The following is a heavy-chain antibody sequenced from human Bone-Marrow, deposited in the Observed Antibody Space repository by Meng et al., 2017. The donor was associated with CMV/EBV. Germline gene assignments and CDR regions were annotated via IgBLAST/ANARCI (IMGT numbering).Heavy chain of an antibody. CDR1: GFTFSSYA. J-gene: IGHJ4*02. CDR3: ARSEIRDTYYDFWSGYPPVY. CDR2: ISYDGSNK. V-gene: IGHV3-30*04. D-gene: IGHD3-3*01. Sequence: GESLKISCAASGFTFSSYAMHWVRQAPGKGLEWVAVISYDGSNKYYADSVKGRFTISRDNSKNTLYLQMNSLRAEDTAVYYCARSEIRDTYYDFWSGYPPVYWGRGTLVTVSS.